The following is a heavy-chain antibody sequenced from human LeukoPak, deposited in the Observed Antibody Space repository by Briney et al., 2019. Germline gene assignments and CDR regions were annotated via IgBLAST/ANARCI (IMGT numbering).Heavy chain of an antibody. CDR1: GVSVSSGSYF. Sequence: KPSETLSLTCTVSGVSVSSGSYFWSWIRQPPGDGPQWIGYIYHDGSTNYSPSLRSRVSISVDTSKNQFSLKLSSVTTADTAVYFCATFFDFWFGPWGQGTQVTVSS. CDR3: ATFFDFWFGP. V-gene: IGHV4-61*01. CDR2: IYHDGST. D-gene: IGHD5/OR15-5a*01. J-gene: IGHJ5*02.